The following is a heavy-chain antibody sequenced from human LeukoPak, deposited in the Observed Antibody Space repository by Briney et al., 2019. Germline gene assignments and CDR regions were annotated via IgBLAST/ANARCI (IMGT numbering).Heavy chain of an antibody. J-gene: IGHJ4*01. V-gene: IGHV3-73*01. CDR2: IRSKANSYAT. D-gene: IGHD1-26*01. CDR1: GFTFSGSA. CDR3: TRHLDVVGATIED. Sequence: GGSLKLSCAASGFTFSGSAMHWVRQASGKGLEWVGRIRSKANSYATAYAASVRGRFTISRDDSKNTAYLQMNSLKTEDTAVYYCTRHLDVVGATIEDWGQGTLVTVSS.